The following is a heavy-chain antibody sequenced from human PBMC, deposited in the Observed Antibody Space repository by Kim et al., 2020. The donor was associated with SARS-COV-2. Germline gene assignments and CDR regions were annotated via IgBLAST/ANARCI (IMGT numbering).Heavy chain of an antibody. Sequence: GESLKISCKGSGYTFTNYWIGWVRQMPGKGLEWMGIIYPGDSDTRYRPSFQGQVTILADKSISTAYLQWSSLKASDTAMYYGARRNIATSFHSFDIWGQGTMVTVSS. CDR2: IYPGDSDT. V-gene: IGHV5-51*01. CDR3: ARRNIATSFHSFDI. CDR1: GYTFTNYW. J-gene: IGHJ3*02. D-gene: IGHD6-13*01.